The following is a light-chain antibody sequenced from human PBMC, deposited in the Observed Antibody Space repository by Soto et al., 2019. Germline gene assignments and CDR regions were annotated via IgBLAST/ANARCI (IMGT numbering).Light chain of an antibody. CDR2: GAS. J-gene: IGKJ1*01. CDR3: QQYGSSPWT. V-gene: IGKV3-20*01. Sequence: EIGLTQSPGTLSLSPGERATLSCRASQSVSSSYLAWYQQKPGQAPRPLIYGASSRAIGIPDRFSGSGSVTDFTLTISRLEPEDFAVYYCQQYGSSPWTFGQGTKVDIK. CDR1: QSVSSSY.